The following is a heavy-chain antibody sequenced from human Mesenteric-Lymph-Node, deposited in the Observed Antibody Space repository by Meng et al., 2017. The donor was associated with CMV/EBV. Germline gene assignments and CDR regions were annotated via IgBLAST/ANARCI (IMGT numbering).Heavy chain of an antibody. J-gene: IGHJ4*02. D-gene: IGHD6-13*01. CDR1: GASCSDYY. V-gene: IGHV4-34*01. CDR3: ATGRIGYSSTWYYF. CDR2: INHSGGT. Sequence: AVFGASCSDYYCTWIRQPPGKGLEWIGEINHSGGTNYNPSLKSRVTISVDTSKNHFSLKLSSVTAADTAVYYCATGRIGYSSTWYYFWGQGTLVTVSS.